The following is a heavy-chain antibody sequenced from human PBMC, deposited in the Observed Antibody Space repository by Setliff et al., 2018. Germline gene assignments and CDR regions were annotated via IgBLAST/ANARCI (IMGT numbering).Heavy chain of an antibody. Sequence: SETLSLTCTVSGGSISPYFWSWIRQPPGKGLEWTGYIYHNGNTNFNPSLKTRVTMSVDPSKNQSALNLRSVTAADTAVYYCVRARTAYSYGLDVWAQGTTVTVSS. V-gene: IGHV4-59*01. D-gene: IGHD5-18*01. CDR3: VRARTAYSYGLDV. CDR2: IYHNGNT. J-gene: IGHJ6*02. CDR1: GGSISPYF.